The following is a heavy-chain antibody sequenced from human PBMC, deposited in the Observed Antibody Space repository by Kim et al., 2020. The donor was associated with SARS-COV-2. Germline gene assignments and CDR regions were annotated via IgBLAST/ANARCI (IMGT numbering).Heavy chain of an antibody. CDR2: ISGSSSAI. D-gene: IGHD3-10*01. J-gene: IGHJ4*02. CDR3: ARDDYGSGSYHY. Sequence: GGSLRLSCVASGLTLSSYGMNWVRQGPGRGLEWVSYISGSSSAIYYADSVKGRFTISRDNAKNSLYLQKNSLRDEDTAVYYCARDDYGSGSYHYWGQGTLVTVSS. V-gene: IGHV3-48*02. CDR1: GLTLSSYG.